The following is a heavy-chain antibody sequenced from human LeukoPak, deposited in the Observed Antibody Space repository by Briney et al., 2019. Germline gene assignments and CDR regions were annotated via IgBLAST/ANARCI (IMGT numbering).Heavy chain of an antibody. CDR3: ARGAGVFFDN. V-gene: IGHV3-21*01. J-gene: IGHJ4*02. CDR2: ISGVGASYI. Sequence: SGGSLRLSCEVSEFALERYTMSWVRQAPGKGLEWVSSISGVGASYIFYADSVKGRLTISRDNARKSVYLQMHSLRVEDTAVYYCARGAGVFFDNWGQGTLVTVSS. CDR1: EFALERYT. D-gene: IGHD3-10*01.